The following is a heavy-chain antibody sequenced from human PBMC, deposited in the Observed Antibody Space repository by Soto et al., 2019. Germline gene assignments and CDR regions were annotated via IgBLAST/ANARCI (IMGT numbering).Heavy chain of an antibody. V-gene: IGHV4-34*01. CDR1: GGSFSGYY. CDR3: ARDRVLRYFRNGMDV. CDR2: INHSGST. Sequence: QVQLQQWGAGLLKPSETLSLTCAVYGGSFSGYYWSWIRQPPGKGLEWIGEINHSGSTNYNPSLKRRVTISVDTSKNQFSLKLSSVTAADTAVYYCARDRVLRYFRNGMDVWGQGTTVTVSS. D-gene: IGHD3-9*01. J-gene: IGHJ6*02.